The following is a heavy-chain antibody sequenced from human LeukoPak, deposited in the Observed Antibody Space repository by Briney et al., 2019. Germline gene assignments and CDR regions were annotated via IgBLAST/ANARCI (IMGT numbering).Heavy chain of an antibody. V-gene: IGHV4-61*02. Sequence: SQTLSLTCTVSGGSISSGSYYWSWIRQPAGKGLEWIGRIYTTGSTNYNPSLKSRVTISVDTSKNQFSLKLSSVTAADTAVYYCARGRRLKGRFGGVTNAFDIWGQGTMVTVSS. D-gene: IGHD3-16*01. CDR2: IYTTGST. CDR3: ARGRRLKGRFGGVTNAFDI. J-gene: IGHJ3*02. CDR1: GGSISSGSYY.